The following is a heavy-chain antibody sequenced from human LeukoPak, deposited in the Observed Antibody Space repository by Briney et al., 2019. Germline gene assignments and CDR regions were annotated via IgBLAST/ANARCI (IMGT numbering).Heavy chain of an antibody. CDR3: ARRLYYYDSSGYYHWFDP. CDR2: VNPSGGST. Sequence: ASVKVSCKASGYTFTSYYMHWVRQAPGQGLEWMGIVNPSGGSTSYSQKFQGRVTMTRDMSTSTVYMELSSLRSEDTAVYYCARRLYYYDSSGYYHWFDPWGQGTLVTVSS. J-gene: IGHJ5*02. V-gene: IGHV1-46*01. D-gene: IGHD3-22*01. CDR1: GYTFTSYY.